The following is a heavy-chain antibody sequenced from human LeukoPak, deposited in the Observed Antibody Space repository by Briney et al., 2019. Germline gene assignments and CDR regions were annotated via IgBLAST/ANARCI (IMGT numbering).Heavy chain of an antibody. D-gene: IGHD6-13*01. CDR2: ISYDGSNK. Sequence: GGSLRLSCAASGFTFSSYGMHWVRQAPGKGLGWVAVISYDGSNKYYADSVKGRFTISRDNSKNTLYLQMNSLRAEDTAVYYCAKDLVHVAAAGNSYYYYGMDVWGQGTTVTVSS. J-gene: IGHJ6*02. CDR1: GFTFSSYG. V-gene: IGHV3-30*18. CDR3: AKDLVHVAAAGNSYYYYGMDV.